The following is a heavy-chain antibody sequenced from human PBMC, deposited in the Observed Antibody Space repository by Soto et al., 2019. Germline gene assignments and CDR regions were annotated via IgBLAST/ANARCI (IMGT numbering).Heavy chain of an antibody. J-gene: IGHJ4*02. CDR2: INQDGTEK. V-gene: IGHV3-7*01. CDR1: GLAFSTHW. D-gene: IGHD3-10*01. CDR3: ATRPNNVHSYFAVFDF. Sequence: EVQLVESGGALVQPGGSLRLSCAASGLAFSTHWMTWVRQTPGKGLEWVANINQDGTEKFYVDSVKGRFTISRDNAKNSLYLQMDSLRAEDTAVYFCATRPNNVHSYFAVFDFWGQGTLVTVSS.